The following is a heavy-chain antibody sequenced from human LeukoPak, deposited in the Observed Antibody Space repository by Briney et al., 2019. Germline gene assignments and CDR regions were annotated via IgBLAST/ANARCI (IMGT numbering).Heavy chain of an antibody. V-gene: IGHV3-23*01. Sequence: GGSLRLSCAASGFTFNDYAMTWVRRAPGKGLEWVSSISASGAMTYYADSVKGRFTVSRDNSKNTLYLQMSRLTAADTAVYYCAKDRSIGTYYTFDHWGQGTLVTVSS. D-gene: IGHD1-26*01. J-gene: IGHJ4*02. CDR1: GFTFNDYA. CDR3: AKDRSIGTYYTFDH. CDR2: ISASGAMT.